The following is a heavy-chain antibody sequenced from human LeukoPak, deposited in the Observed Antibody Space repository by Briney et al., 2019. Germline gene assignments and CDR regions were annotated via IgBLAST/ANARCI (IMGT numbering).Heavy chain of an antibody. CDR2: IYYNGDS. CDR1: GGSIISDAYY. CDR3: ARHRPLDTAMAYDFDY. J-gene: IGHJ4*02. V-gene: IGHV4-39*01. D-gene: IGHD5-18*01. Sequence: SDTLSLTCTVSGGSIISDAYYWVWIRQPPGKGLEWIATIYYNGDSYYSPSLRSRVSISVDTSKNQFSLKLSSVTAADTAVYYCARHRPLDTAMAYDFDYWGQGTLVTVSS.